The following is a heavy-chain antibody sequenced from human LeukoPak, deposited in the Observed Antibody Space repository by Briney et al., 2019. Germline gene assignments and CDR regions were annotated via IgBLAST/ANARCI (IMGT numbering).Heavy chain of an antibody. CDR2: ISSSSSYI. CDR1: GFTFSSYS. V-gene: IGHV3-21*01. J-gene: IGHJ4*02. CDR3: ARHGLGMDYGYYALGY. Sequence: PGGSLRLSCAASGFTFSSYSMNWVRQAPGKGLEWVSSISSSSSYIYYADSVKGRFTISRDNAKNSLYLQMNSLRAEDTAVYYCARHGLGMDYGYYALGYWGQGTLVTVSS. D-gene: IGHD4-17*01.